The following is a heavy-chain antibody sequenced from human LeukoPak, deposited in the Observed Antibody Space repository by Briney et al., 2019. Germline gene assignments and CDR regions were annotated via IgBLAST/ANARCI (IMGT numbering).Heavy chain of an antibody. CDR3: ARDGPDGVVAAVPVHYYYYGMDV. V-gene: IGHV1-18*01. D-gene: IGHD2-15*01. CDR2: ISAYNGNT. CDR1: GYTFTSYG. Sequence: ASVKVSCKASGYTFTSYGISGVRQAPGQGLEWMGWISAYNGNTNYAQKLQGRVTMTTDTSTSTAYMELRSLRSDDTAVYYCARDGPDGVVAAVPVHYYYYGMDVWGQGTTVTVSS. J-gene: IGHJ6*02.